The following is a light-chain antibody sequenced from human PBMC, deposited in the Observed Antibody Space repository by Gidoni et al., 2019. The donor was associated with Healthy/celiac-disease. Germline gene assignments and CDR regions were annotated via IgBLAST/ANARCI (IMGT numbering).Light chain of an antibody. CDR1: SSNIGAGYD. CDR2: GNS. Sequence: QSVLTQPPSVSGAPGQRVPISCTGSSSNIGAGYDVPWYQQLPGTAPKLLIYGNSNRPSGVPDRFSGSQSGTSASLAITGLQAEDEADYYCQSYDSSLSGSRVFGGGTKLTVL. CDR3: QSYDSSLSGSRV. V-gene: IGLV1-40*01. J-gene: IGLJ2*01.